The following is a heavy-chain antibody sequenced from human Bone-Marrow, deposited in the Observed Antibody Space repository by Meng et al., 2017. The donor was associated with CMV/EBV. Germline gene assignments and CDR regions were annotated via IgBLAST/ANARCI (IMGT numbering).Heavy chain of an antibody. Sequence: GSLRLSCTVSGGSISSSSYYWGWIRQPPGKGLEWIGSIYYSGSTYYNPSLKSRVTISVDTSKNQFSLQLNSVTPEDTAVYYCARDYYDSGAYYYTEEYYHGLDVWGQGTTVTVSS. D-gene: IGHD3-22*01. CDR1: GGSISSSSYY. V-gene: IGHV4-39*07. CDR2: IYYSGST. CDR3: ARDYYDSGAYYYTEEYYHGLDV. J-gene: IGHJ6*02.